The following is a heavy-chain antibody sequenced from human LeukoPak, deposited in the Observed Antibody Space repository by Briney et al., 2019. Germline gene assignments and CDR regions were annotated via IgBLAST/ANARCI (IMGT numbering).Heavy chain of an antibody. CDR1: GFTFSSYG. CDR3: AKAHYDSSGYYNY. J-gene: IGHJ4*02. V-gene: IGHV3-23*01. CDR2: ISGSGGST. Sequence: GGSLRLSCAASGFTFSSYGMSWVRQAPGKGLEWVSAISGSGGSTYYADSVKGRFTISRDNSKNTLYLQMNSLRAEDTAVYYCAKAHYDSSGYYNYWGQGALVTVSS. D-gene: IGHD3-22*01.